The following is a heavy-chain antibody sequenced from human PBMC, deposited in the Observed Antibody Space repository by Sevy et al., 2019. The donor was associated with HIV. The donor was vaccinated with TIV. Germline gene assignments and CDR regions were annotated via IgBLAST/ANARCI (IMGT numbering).Heavy chain of an antibody. CDR3: ARDQEGLRFDY. CDR1: GFTFSSYG. Sequence: GGSLRLSCAASGFTFSSYGMHWVRQAPGKGLEWVAVIWYDGSNKYYADSVKGRFTISRDNSKNTLYLQMNGLSAEDTAVYYCARDQEGLRFDYWGQGTLVTVSS. V-gene: IGHV3-33*01. CDR2: IWYDGSNK. D-gene: IGHD3-3*01. J-gene: IGHJ4*02.